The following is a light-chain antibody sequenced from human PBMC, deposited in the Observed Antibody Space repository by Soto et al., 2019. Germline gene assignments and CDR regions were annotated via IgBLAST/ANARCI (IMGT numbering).Light chain of an antibody. Sequence: EIVLPQSPGTLSLSPGERDTLSCRASQSFSSSYLAWYQQKPGQAPRLLIYVASSRATGIPDMFGGSVSGTDLTLTISRLGPEDFEVYYCQEYGTSPPSVGPGTNVDIK. V-gene: IGKV3-20*01. CDR1: QSFSSSY. CDR3: QEYGTSPPS. CDR2: VAS. J-gene: IGKJ3*01.